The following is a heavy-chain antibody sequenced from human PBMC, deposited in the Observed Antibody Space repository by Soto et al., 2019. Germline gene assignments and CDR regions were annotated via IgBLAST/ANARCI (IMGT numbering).Heavy chain of an antibody. Sequence: SETLSLTCSVSGGSISSGYYYWSWIRQPPGKGLEWIGNINYSGNTYYNPSLKSRLIISIDTSKIQFSLKVVSVTAADTGVYYSASSSLSGMDVWGQGTTVTVSS. CDR3: ASSSLSGMDV. CDR1: GGSISSGYYY. V-gene: IGHV4-30-4*01. CDR2: INYSGNT. J-gene: IGHJ6*02. D-gene: IGHD2-2*01.